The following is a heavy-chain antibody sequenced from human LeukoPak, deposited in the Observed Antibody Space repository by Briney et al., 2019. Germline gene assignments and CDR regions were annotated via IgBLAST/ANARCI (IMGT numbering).Heavy chain of an antibody. CDR2: INPNSGGT. D-gene: IGHD6-13*01. J-gene: IGHJ6*02. Sequence: ASVEVSCKASGYTFTGYYMHWVRQAPGQGLEWMGWINPNSGGTNYAQKFQGRVTMTRDTSISTAYMELSRLRSDDTAVYYCASKVPIAAAGTPGGDYYYGMDVWGQGTTVTVSS. V-gene: IGHV1-2*02. CDR1: GYTFTGYY. CDR3: ASKVPIAAAGTPGGDYYYGMDV.